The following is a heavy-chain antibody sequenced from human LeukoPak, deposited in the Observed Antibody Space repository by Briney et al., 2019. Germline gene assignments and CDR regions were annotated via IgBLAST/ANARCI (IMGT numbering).Heavy chain of an antibody. J-gene: IGHJ4*02. CDR1: GGSISSSSYY. V-gene: IGHV4-39*07. CDR2: IYYSGST. Sequence: PSETLSLTCTVSGGSISSSSYYWGWIRQPPGKGLEWIGSIYYSGSTYYNPSLKSRVTISVDTSKNQFSLKLSSVTAADTAVYYCARVPKRGSSWWYYFDYWGQGTLVTVSS. CDR3: ARVPKRGSSWWYYFDY. D-gene: IGHD6-13*01.